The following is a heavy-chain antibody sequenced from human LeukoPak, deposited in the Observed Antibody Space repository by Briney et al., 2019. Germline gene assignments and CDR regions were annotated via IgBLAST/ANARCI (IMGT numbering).Heavy chain of an antibody. D-gene: IGHD5-24*01. CDR3: AKHLVDGYSYFDY. CDR2: ISGSGGST. Sequence: GGSLRLSCAASGFTFSSYAMSWVCQAPGKGLEWVSVISGSGGSTYYADSVKGRFTISRDNSKNTLYLQMNSLRAEDTAVYYCAKHLVDGYSYFDYWGQGTLVTVSS. V-gene: IGHV3-23*01. CDR1: GFTFSSYA. J-gene: IGHJ4*02.